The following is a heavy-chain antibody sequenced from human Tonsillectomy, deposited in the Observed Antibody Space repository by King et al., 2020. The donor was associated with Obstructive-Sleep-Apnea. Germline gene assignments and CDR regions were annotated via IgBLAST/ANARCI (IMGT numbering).Heavy chain of an antibody. Sequence: QLVQSGTEVKKPGESLKISCKGSGYSFATYWSAWVRQMPGKGLELVGCVFPGDSDTIDSPSFQCQVTISVDKSLSTASLQWSSLKASDSAMYYCARSDYFGSGKFDPWGQGTLVTVSS. D-gene: IGHD3-10*01. J-gene: IGHJ5*02. V-gene: IGHV5-51*01. CDR2: VFPGDSDT. CDR3: ARSDYFGSGKFDP. CDR1: GYSFATYW.